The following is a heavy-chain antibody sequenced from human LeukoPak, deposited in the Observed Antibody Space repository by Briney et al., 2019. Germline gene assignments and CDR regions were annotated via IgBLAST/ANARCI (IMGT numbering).Heavy chain of an antibody. CDR3: ARAQVGATPPYVDY. CDR1: GFTFTSYW. V-gene: IGHV3-74*01. D-gene: IGHD1-26*01. J-gene: IGHJ4*02. CDR2: INSDGGST. Sequence: GGSLRLSCAASGFTFTSYWMHWVRQAPGKGLVWVSRINSDGGSTNYVDSVKGRFTISRDNAKNTLFLQMNSLRAEDTAVYYCARAQVGATPPYVDYWGQGTLVTVSS.